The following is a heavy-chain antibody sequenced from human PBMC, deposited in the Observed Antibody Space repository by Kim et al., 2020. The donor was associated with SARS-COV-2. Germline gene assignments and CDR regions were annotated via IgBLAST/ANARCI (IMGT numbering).Heavy chain of an antibody. J-gene: IGHJ4*02. CDR1: GGSISSSSYY. CDR3: ARHRREWLQTIPNYFDY. D-gene: IGHD5-12*01. V-gene: IGHV4-39*01. Sequence: SETLSLTCTVSGGSISSSSYYWGWIRQPPGKGLEWIGSIYYSGSTYYNPSLKSRVTISVDTPKNQFSLKLSSVTAADTAVYYCARHRREWLQTIPNYFDYWGQGTLVTVSS. CDR2: IYYSGST.